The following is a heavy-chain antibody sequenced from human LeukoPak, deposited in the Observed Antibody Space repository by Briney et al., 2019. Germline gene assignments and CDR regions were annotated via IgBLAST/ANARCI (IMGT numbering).Heavy chain of an antibody. V-gene: IGHV1-8*01. J-gene: IGHJ5*02. CDR1: GYIFSNFFSSYG. Sequence: ASVKVSCKASGYIFSNFFSSYGITWVRQAPGQGLEWMGWMNPNSGNTGYAQKFQGRVTMTRNTSISTAYMELSSLRSEDTAVYYCARGRLKRGIAVAGNRWFDPWGQGTLVTVSS. CDR2: MNPNSGNT. D-gene: IGHD6-19*01. CDR3: ARGRLKRGIAVAGNRWFDP.